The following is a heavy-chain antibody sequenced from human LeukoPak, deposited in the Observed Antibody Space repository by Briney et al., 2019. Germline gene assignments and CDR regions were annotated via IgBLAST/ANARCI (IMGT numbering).Heavy chain of an antibody. CDR3: ARDTTYYYDSSGYPYDAFDI. V-gene: IGHV1-2*02. D-gene: IGHD3-22*01. CDR2: INPNSGGT. J-gene: IGHJ3*02. Sequence: ASVKVSCKASGYTFTGYYMHWVRQAPGQGLEWMGWINPNSGGTNYAQKFQGRATMTRDTSISTAYMELSRLRSDDTAVYYCARDTTYYYDSSGYPYDAFDIWGQGTMVTVSS. CDR1: GYTFTGYY.